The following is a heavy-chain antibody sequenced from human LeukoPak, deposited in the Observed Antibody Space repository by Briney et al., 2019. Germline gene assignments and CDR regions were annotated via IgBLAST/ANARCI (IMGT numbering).Heavy chain of an antibody. CDR2: ISAYNDLT. Sequence: ASVKVSCKASGYSFSNYGISWVRQAPGQGLEWMGWISAYNDLTKYAEKLQGRVTMTTDTSTSTAYLELRSLRSDDTAVYYCARCTLYDSSLDYWGQGTLVTVSS. CDR3: ARCTLYDSSLDY. D-gene: IGHD3-22*01. CDR1: GYSFSNYG. J-gene: IGHJ4*02. V-gene: IGHV1-18*01.